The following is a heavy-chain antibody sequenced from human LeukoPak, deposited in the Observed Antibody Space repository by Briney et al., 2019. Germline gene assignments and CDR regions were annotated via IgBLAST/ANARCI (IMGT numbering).Heavy chain of an antibody. CDR1: GYAFTSDG. CDR2: ISAYNGNT. CDR3: ARRRSSGSVDP. J-gene: IGHJ5*02. V-gene: IGHV1-18*01. Sequence: GASVKVSCKASGYAFTSDGISWVRQAPGQGLEWMGWISAYNGNTNYAQKLPGRVTMTTDTSTSTAYMELRSLRSDDTAVYYCARRRSSGSVDPWGQGTLVTVSS. D-gene: IGHD6-19*01.